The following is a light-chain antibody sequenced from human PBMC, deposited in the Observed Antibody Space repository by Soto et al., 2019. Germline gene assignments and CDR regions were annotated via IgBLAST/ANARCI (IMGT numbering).Light chain of an antibody. CDR1: QSLLHSNGYNY. J-gene: IGKJ2*01. V-gene: IGKV2-28*01. CDR2: LGS. CDR3: MQALQTPDT. Sequence: DIVITESPLSLPVTPGEPASISCRSSQSLLHSNGYNYLDWYLQKPGQSPQLLIYLGSNRASGVPDRFSGSGSGTDFTLKTSRVEPEDVGVYYCMQALQTPDTFGQGTKLEIK.